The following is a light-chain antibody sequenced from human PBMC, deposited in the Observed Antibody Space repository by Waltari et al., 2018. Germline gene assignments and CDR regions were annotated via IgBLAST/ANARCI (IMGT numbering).Light chain of an antibody. Sequence: QSVLTQPPAVSGAPGHRVTISCSGGTSNIGAGYDVHWYQQLPGAAPKLLISNNSNRPSGGPDRFSGSRSATSASLAITGLQAEDEAEYYCQSYDSGLNVWVFGGGTKVSVL. J-gene: IGLJ3*02. V-gene: IGLV1-40*01. CDR1: TSNIGAGYD. CDR2: NNS. CDR3: QSYDSGLNVWV.